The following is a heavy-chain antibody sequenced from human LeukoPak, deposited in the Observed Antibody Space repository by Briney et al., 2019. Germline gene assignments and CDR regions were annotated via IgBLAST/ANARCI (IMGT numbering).Heavy chain of an antibody. J-gene: IGHJ6*03. D-gene: IGHD3-10*01. CDR3: AREEWFGELFHYYRDV. CDR1: GFTFSSYE. V-gene: IGHV3-48*03. CDR2: ISSSGSTI. Sequence: PGGSLRLSCAASGFTFSSYEMNWVRQAPGKGLEWVSYISSSGSTIYYADSVKGRFTISRDNAKNSLYLQMNSLRAEDTAVYYCAREEWFGELFHYYRDVWGKGTTVTVSS.